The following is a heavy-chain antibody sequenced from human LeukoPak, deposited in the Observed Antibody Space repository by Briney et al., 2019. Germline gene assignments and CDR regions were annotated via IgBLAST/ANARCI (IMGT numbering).Heavy chain of an antibody. CDR2: INHSGST. D-gene: IGHD3-16*02. V-gene: IGHV4-34*01. CDR1: GGSFSGYY. J-gene: IGHJ3*02. CDR3: ARSNYVWGSYRPRQSDAFDI. Sequence: PSETLSLTCAVYGGSFSGYYWSWIRQPPGKGLEWIGEINHSGSTNYNPSLKSRVTMSVYTSKNQFSLKLSSVTAADTAVYYCARSNYVWGSYRPRQSDAFDIWGQGTMVTVSS.